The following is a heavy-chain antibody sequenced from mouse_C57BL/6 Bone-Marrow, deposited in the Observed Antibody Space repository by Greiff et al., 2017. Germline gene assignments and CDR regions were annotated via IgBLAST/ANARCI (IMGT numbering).Heavy chain of an antibody. J-gene: IGHJ1*03. V-gene: IGHV1-85*01. CDR3: PRDYGSSYWYFDV. CDR2: IYPRDGST. CDR1: GYTFTSYD. D-gene: IGHD1-1*01. Sequence: VLLQESGPELVKPGASVKLSCKASGYTFTSYDINWVKQRPGQGLEWIGWIYPRDGSTKYNETFKGKATLTVDTSSSTAYMELHSLTSEASAVYFCPRDYGSSYWYFDVWGTGTTVTVSS.